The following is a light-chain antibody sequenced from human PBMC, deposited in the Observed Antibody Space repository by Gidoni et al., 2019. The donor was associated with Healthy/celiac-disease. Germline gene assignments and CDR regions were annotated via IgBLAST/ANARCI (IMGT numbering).Light chain of an antibody. CDR1: QRVSSSY. CDR3: QQYGSSPLT. Sequence: EIVFTHSPGTLSLSPGEIATLSCRASQRVSSSYLAWYQQKPGQAPRLLIYGASSRATGIPDRFSGSGSGTDFTLTISRLEPEDFAVYYCQQYGSSPLTFGGGTKVEIK. J-gene: IGKJ4*01. V-gene: IGKV3-20*01. CDR2: GAS.